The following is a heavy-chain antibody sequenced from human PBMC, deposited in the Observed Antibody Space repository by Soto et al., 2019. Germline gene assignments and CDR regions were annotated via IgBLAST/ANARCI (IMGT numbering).Heavy chain of an antibody. Sequence: PSETLSLTCTVTGGYMTSGDQYWTWIRQRPGEGLEWFGYINHRGSLYYNPSLKSRVSMSVDTSKNQFSLNLSSVTAADTAVYYCARELPQRQGRNMDVWGQGTTVTVSS. CDR3: ARELPQRQGRNMDV. V-gene: IGHV4-31*03. J-gene: IGHJ6*02. D-gene: IGHD1-1*01. CDR1: GGYMTSGDQY. CDR2: INHRGSL.